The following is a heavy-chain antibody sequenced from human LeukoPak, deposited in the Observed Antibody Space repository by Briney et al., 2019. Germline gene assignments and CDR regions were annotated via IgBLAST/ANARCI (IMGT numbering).Heavy chain of an antibody. J-gene: IGHJ4*02. V-gene: IGHV3-21*01. Sequence: PGGSLRLSCAASGFTFSSYSMTWVRQAPGKGLEWVSSISSSSSYIYYADSVKGRFTISRDNAKNSLYLQMNSLRAEDTAVYYCARDRTGDDFDYWGQGTLVTVSS. CDR3: ARDRTGDDFDY. CDR2: ISSSSSYI. CDR1: GFTFSSYS. D-gene: IGHD1-1*01.